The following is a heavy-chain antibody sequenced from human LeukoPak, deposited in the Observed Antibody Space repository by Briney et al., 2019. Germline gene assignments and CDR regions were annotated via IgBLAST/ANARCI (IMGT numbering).Heavy chain of an antibody. J-gene: IGHJ4*02. CDR3: ASTMTTVLYFPY. CDR2: INPNSRDT. Sequence: SVTVSCNSSGYTFTCHYIHWVRQAPGQGLELMRWINPNSRDTVHEQIFQGRVTMTRDTSISTAYMELTMLTSDDTAVYYCASTMTTVLYFPYWGQGTLVTVAS. D-gene: IGHD4-17*01. CDR1: GYTFTCHY. V-gene: IGHV1-2*02.